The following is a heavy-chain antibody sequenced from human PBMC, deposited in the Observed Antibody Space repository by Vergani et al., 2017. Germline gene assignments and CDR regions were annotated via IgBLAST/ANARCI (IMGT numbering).Heavy chain of an antibody. J-gene: IGHJ3*02. CDR2: IYTSGST. CDR1: GGSISSGSYY. Sequence: QVQLQESGPGLVKPSQTLSLTCTVSGGSISSGSYYWSWIRQPAGKGLAWIGRIYTSGSTNYNPSLKSRVTISVDTSKNQFSLKLSSVTAADTAVYYCARGGYYDSSGYYEHHDAFDIWGQGTMVTVSS. CDR3: ARGGYYDSSGYYEHHDAFDI. V-gene: IGHV4-61*02. D-gene: IGHD3-22*01.